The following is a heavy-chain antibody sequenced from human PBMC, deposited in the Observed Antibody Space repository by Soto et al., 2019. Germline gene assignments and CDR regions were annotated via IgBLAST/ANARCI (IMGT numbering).Heavy chain of an antibody. CDR3: ARISPPYSSSWYFDY. V-gene: IGHV2-26*01. CDR1: GFSLSNARMG. Sequence: PTLVNPTETLTLTCTVSGFSLSNARMGVSWIRQPPGKALEWLAHIFSNDEKSYSTSLKSRLTISKDTSKSQVVLTMTNMDPVDTATYYCARISPPYSSSWYFDYWGQGTLVTVS. J-gene: IGHJ4*02. CDR2: IFSNDEK. D-gene: IGHD6-13*01.